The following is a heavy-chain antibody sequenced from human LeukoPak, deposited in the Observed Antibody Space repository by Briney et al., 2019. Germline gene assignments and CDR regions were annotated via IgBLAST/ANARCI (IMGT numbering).Heavy chain of an antibody. D-gene: IGHD1-1*01. CDR3: ARESRPEGRLIDIDF. CDR2: INQDESEK. J-gene: IGHJ4*02. V-gene: IGHV3-7*01. CDR1: GFTFSDYW. Sequence: GGSLRLSCAASGFTFSDYWMSRVRQAPGKGLEWVADINQDESEKNHVDSVRGRFTISRDNAENSLYLQMNSLRAEDTAFYYCARESRPEGRLIDIDFWGQGTLVTVSS.